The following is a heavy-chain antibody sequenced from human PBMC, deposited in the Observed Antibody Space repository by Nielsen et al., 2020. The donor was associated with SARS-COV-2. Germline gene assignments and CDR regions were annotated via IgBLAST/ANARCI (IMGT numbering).Heavy chain of an antibody. J-gene: IGHJ6*02. CDR1: GDSIRNSRYY. V-gene: IGHV4-31*03. CDR2: IHYTGSA. CDR3: VRDTLSHGLDV. Sequence: SETLSLTCSVSGDSIRNSRYYWTWVRQLPGRGPEWIGNIHYTGSANYSLSLKSRLSMSLEASRNQFSLSVKSMTAADSAEYYCVRDTLSHGLDVWGQGITVTVSS. D-gene: IGHD2/OR15-2a*01.